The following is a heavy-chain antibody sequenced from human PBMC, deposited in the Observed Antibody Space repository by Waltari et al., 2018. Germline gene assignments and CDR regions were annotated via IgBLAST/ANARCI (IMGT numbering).Heavy chain of an antibody. V-gene: IGHV4-38-2*01. CDR1: GFSISRGYY. J-gene: IGHJ3*02. CDR3: ARGPVFKYYYHAFDI. Sequence: QVQLQESGPGLVKPSETLSLTCAVSGFSISRGYYWGWVRQPPGKGLEWIGGIYESGSTYPNPSLKSRVTISIDTSKNQFSLKLTSVTAADTAMYYCARGPVFKYYYHAFDICGQGTMVTVSS. D-gene: IGHD3-22*01. CDR2: IYESGST.